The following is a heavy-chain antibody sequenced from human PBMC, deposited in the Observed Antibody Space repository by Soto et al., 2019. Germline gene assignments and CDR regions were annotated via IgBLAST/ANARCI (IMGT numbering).Heavy chain of an antibody. Sequence: QGQLQESGPGLVKPSQTLSLTCTVSGASISGGDYYWTWIRQPPGKGLEWIGSIYYTGNTYSNPSLESPLSISVDPYNIQFALRLTSVTAPDTAIYYCARATYDSSTYYLDYWGQGTLVTVSS. D-gene: IGHD3-22*01. CDR3: ARATYDSSTYYLDY. J-gene: IGHJ4*02. CDR2: IYYTGNT. V-gene: IGHV4-30-4*01. CDR1: GASISGGDYY.